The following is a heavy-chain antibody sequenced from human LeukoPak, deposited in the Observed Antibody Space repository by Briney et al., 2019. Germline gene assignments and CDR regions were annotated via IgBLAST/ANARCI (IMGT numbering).Heavy chain of an antibody. V-gene: IGHV3-11*04. J-gene: IGHJ4*02. CDR3: VLNYGSGSYYLPL. CDR1: GFTFSDYY. CDR2: ISSSPSTI. D-gene: IGHD3-10*01. Sequence: GGSLRLSCAASGFTFSDYYMSWIRQAPGKGLEWVSFISSSPSTIYYADSVKGRFTISRDNAKNSLYLQMNSLRAEDTAVYYCVLNYGSGSYYLPLWGQGTLVTVSS.